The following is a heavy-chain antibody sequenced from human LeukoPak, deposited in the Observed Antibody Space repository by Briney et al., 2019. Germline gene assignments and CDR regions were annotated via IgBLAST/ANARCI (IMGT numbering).Heavy chain of an antibody. V-gene: IGHV1-69*04. D-gene: IGHD3-9*01. CDR2: IIPILGIA. CDR3: ARGDGSPVLRYFDWFSYYFDY. CDR1: GGTFSSYA. J-gene: IGHJ4*02. Sequence: GSSVKVSCKASGGTFSSYAISWVRQAPGQGLEWMGRIIPILGIANYAQKFQGRVTITADKSTSTAYMELSSLRSGDTAVYYCARGDGSPVLRYFDWFSYYFDYWGQGTLVTVSS.